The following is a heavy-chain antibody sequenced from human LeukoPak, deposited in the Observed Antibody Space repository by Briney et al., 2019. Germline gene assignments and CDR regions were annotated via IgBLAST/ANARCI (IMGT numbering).Heavy chain of an antibody. CDR3: ARDLTSSSWYLYYYYGMDV. J-gene: IGHJ6*02. V-gene: IGHV3-7*01. CDR2: IKQDGSEK. Sequence: GGSLRLSCAASGFTFSSYWMSWVRQAPGKGLEWVANIKQDGSEKYYVDSVKGRSTISRDNAKNSLYLQMNSLRAEDTAVYYCARDLTSSSWYLYYYYGMDVWGQGTTVTVSS. D-gene: IGHD6-13*01. CDR1: GFTFSSYW.